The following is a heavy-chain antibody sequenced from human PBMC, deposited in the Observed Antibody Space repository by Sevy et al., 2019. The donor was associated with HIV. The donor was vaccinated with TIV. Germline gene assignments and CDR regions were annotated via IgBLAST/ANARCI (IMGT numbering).Heavy chain of an antibody. CDR3: AHRRFYYGSGIYRSGWFDP. Sequence: SGPTLVNPTQTLTXTCTFSDFSLSTNGVGVAWIRQPPGRAPEWLAVIYWDDYKRYSPSLKSRLTITKDTSKNQVVLTMRNMDPVDTATYYCAHRRFYYGSGIYRSGWFDPWGQGTLVTVSS. V-gene: IGHV2-5*02. CDR1: DFSLSTNGVG. D-gene: IGHD3-10*01. CDR2: IYWDDYK. J-gene: IGHJ5*02.